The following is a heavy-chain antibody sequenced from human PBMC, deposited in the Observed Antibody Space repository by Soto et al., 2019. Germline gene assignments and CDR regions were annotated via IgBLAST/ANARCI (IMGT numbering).Heavy chain of an antibody. D-gene: IGHD3-10*01. V-gene: IGHV4-38-2*02. CDR1: GYSISSGYY. CDR3: AALWFGELAFNY. Sequence: SETLSLTCSVSGYSISSGYYWGWVRQAPGKGLEWLGSVYHNGIMFHDPSFQSRVTISVDTSKNQFSLNLRSVTAADTAVYYCAALWFGELAFNYWGHGILVTVSS. CDR2: VYHNGIM. J-gene: IGHJ4*01.